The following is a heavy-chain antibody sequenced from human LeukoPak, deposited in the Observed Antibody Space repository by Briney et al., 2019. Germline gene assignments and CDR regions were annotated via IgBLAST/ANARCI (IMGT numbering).Heavy chain of an antibody. D-gene: IGHD2-2*01. CDR3: ARDQLLLSYYYGMDV. Sequence: SGGSLRLSCAASGFTVSSYAMRWVRQAPGKGLEYVSAISSNGGITYYANSVEGRFTISRDNSKHTLYPQMGSLRAEDMAVYYCARDQLLLSYYYGMDVWGQGTTVTVSS. J-gene: IGHJ6*02. CDR2: ISSNGGIT. V-gene: IGHV3-64*01. CDR1: GFTVSSYA.